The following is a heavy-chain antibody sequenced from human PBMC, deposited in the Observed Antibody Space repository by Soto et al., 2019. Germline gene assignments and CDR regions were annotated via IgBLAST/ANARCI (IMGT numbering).Heavy chain of an antibody. Sequence: GGSLRLSCAASGFTFSSYAMSWVRQAPGKGLEWVSAISGSGGSTYYADSGKGRFTISRDNSRYTLYRQMNSLRAEDTAVYYCAKVLVVVAATTYWYFDLWGRGTLVTVSS. V-gene: IGHV3-23*01. J-gene: IGHJ2*01. CDR3: AKVLVVVAATTYWYFDL. D-gene: IGHD2-15*01. CDR1: GFTFSSYA. CDR2: ISGSGGST.